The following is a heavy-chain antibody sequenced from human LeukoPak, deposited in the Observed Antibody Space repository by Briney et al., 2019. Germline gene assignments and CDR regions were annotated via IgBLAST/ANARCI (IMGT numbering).Heavy chain of an antibody. CDR1: GFTFSSYN. D-gene: IGHD7-27*01. V-gene: IGHV3-21*01. J-gene: IGHJ3*02. CDR3: ARVKLGGGAFDI. Sequence: GGSLRLSCAASGFTFSSYNMYWVRQAPGQGLEWVSSISSSSSYIFYADSVKGRFTISRDNAKNSLYLQMSSLRAEDTAVYYCARVKLGGGAFDIWGQGTMVTVSS. CDR2: ISSSSSYI.